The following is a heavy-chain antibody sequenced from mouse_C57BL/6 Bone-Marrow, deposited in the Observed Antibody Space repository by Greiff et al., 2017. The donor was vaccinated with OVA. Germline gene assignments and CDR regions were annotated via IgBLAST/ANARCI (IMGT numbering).Heavy chain of an antibody. D-gene: IGHD1-1*01. V-gene: IGHV1-9*01. CDR2: IFPGSGST. J-gene: IGHJ2*01. CDR1: GYTFTGYW. CDR3: ASSRATVVATDFDY. Sequence: QVQLQQSGAELMKPGASVKLSCKATGYTFTGYWIEWVKQRPGHGLEWIGEIFPGSGSTNYNEKFKGKATFTADTSSNTAYMQLSSLTTEDSAIYYWASSRATVVATDFDYWGRGTTLTVSA.